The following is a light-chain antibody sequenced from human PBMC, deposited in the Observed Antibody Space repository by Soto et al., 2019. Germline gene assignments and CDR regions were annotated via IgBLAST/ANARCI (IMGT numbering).Light chain of an antibody. CDR2: GAS. CDR3: QQHDTSPWT. J-gene: IGKJ1*01. V-gene: IGKV3-20*01. CDR1: QTISSSY. Sequence: EIVLTQSPGTLSLSPGERATLSCRASQTISSSYLAIAWYQQKPGQPPRLLIYGASSRATGIPDRFSGSGSATDFTLTISRLEPEDFAVYYCQQHDTSPWTFGQGTRVE.